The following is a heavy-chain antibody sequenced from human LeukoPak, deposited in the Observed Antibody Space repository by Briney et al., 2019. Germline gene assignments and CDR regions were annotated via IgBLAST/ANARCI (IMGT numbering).Heavy chain of an antibody. J-gene: IGHJ6*02. CDR1: GFSFSAYG. CDR3: AKALEYYYYFGMDV. CDR2: ISYDGSYK. V-gene: IGHV3-30*18. D-gene: IGHD3-3*01. Sequence: GGSLRLSCAASGFSFSAYGMHWVRQAPGKGLEWVALISYDGSYKNYADSVKGRFTISRDNSKNTLYLQMNSLRLDDTAVYYCAKALEYYYYFGMDVWGQGTTVIASS.